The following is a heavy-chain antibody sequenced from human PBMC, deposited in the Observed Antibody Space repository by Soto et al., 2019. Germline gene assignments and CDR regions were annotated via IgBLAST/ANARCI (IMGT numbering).Heavy chain of an antibody. CDR3: ASPSSDYCCDTSCYVAHIHY. D-gene: IGHD2-2*01. CDR2: IYHSGST. Sequence: SETLSLTCAVSITNIYYFGWIRQPPGKGLEWIGSIYHSGSTYYNPSLKSRVTISVETSRNQFSLKLRSVTAADTAVYFCASPSSDYCCDTSCYVAHIHYSGQGIMVTVSS. CDR1: ITNIYY. J-gene: IGHJ4*02. V-gene: IGHV4-38-2*01.